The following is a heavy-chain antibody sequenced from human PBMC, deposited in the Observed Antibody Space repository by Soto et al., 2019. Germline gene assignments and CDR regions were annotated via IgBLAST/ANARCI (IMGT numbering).Heavy chain of an antibody. D-gene: IGHD2-15*01. CDR1: GGSISSSSYY. V-gene: IGHV4-39*01. CDR2: IYYSGST. CDR3: ARHGDGGAVVVVAAAFDY. Sequence: SETLSLTCTVSGGSISSSSYYWGWIRQPPGKGLEWIGSIYYSGSTYYNPSLKSRVTISVDTSKNQFSLKLSSVTAADTAVYYCARHGDGGAVVVVAAAFDYWGQGTLVTVSS. J-gene: IGHJ4*02.